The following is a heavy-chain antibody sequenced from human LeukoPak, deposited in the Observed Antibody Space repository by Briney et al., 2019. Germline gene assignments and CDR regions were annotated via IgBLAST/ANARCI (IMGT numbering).Heavy chain of an antibody. D-gene: IGHD3-9*01. Sequence: SETLSLTCTVSGGPISSYYWSWIRQPPGKGLEWIGYIYYSGSTNYNPSLKSRVTISVDTSKNQFSLKLSSVTAADTAVYYCARDSMYFRDYYMDVWGKGTTVTVSS. V-gene: IGHV4-59*01. J-gene: IGHJ6*03. CDR1: GGPISSYY. CDR2: IYYSGST. CDR3: ARDSMYFRDYYMDV.